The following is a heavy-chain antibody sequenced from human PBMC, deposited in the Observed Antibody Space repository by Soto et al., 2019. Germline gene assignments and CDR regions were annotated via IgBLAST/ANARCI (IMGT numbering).Heavy chain of an antibody. CDR1: GFTFSSYW. Sequence: GGSLRLSCAASGFTFSSYWMSWVRQAPGKGLEWVANIKQDGSEKYYVDSVKGRFTISRDNAKNSLYLQMNSLRAEDTAVYYCANQPQVWGRHVYYYYYMDVWGKGTTVTVSS. CDR3: ANQPQVWGRHVYYYYYMDV. D-gene: IGHD3-16*01. CDR2: IKQDGSEK. V-gene: IGHV3-7*01. J-gene: IGHJ6*03.